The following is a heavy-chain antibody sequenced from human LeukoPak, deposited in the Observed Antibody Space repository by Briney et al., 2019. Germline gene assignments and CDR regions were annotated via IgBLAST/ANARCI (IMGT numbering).Heavy chain of an antibody. CDR2: IGGSNGIT. D-gene: IGHD5-12*01. V-gene: IGHV3-23*01. Sequence: PGGSLRLSCAASRFTFNSYAMSWVRQAPGKGLEWVSVIGGSNGITFYVGSVKGRFTISRDNSEDTLYLRMNSLRAEDTAVYYCARNENSGWGYFDYWGQGTLVTVSS. J-gene: IGHJ4*02. CDR3: ARNENSGWGYFDY. CDR1: RFTFNSYA.